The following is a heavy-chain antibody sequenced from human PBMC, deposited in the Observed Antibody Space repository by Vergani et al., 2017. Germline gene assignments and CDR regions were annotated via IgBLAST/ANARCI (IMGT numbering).Heavy chain of an antibody. D-gene: IGHD6-19*01. CDR2: IYTRGST. J-gene: IGHJ4*02. CDR3: ARANDDSGWYYFDY. Sequence: QVQLQESGPGLVKPSETLSLTCTVSGGSINNYYWSWIRQPPGKGLEWIGYIYTRGSTNYNPSLKSRVTISVDTSKNQFSLKLSSVTAADTAVYYCARANDDSGWYYFDYWGQGTLVTVSS. V-gene: IGHV4-4*09. CDR1: GGSINNYY.